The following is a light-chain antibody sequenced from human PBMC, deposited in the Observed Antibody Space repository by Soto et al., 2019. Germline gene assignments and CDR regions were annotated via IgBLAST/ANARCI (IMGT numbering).Light chain of an antibody. J-gene: IGKJ5*01. CDR2: LAS. CDR1: QNLLSTDGEKY. V-gene: IGKV2-28*01. Sequence: DIVMTQSPLSLPVTPGDTASISCRSSQNLLSTDGEKYLDWYFQRPGQSPQLXLYLASNRASGVPDRFSGSGSGTYFTLIISRVEAEDVGLYYCMQGLQTPNTFGQGTRLEIK. CDR3: MQGLQTPNT.